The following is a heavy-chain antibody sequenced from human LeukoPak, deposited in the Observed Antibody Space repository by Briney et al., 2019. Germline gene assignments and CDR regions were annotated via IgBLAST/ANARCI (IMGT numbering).Heavy chain of an antibody. CDR3: TYTSSSGVVY. J-gene: IGHJ4*02. CDR2: IRNKANNYAT. Sequence: GGSLKLSCAASGFTFSVSAMYWVRQASGKGLEWIGRIRNKANNYATAYAASVKGRFTISREDSKNTAYLQMNSLKTEDTAVYYCTYTSSSGVVYWGQGTLVTVSS. V-gene: IGHV3-73*01. D-gene: IGHD6-6*01. CDR1: GFTFSVSA.